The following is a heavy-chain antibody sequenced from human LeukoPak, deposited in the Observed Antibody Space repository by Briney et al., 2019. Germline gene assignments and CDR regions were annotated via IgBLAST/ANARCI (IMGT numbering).Heavy chain of an antibody. D-gene: IGHD5-12*01. CDR2: ISSSSYI. Sequence: GGSLRLSCAASGFTFSSYSMNWVRQAPGKGLEWVSSISSSSYIYYADSVKGRFTISRDNAKNSLYLQMNSLRAEDTAVYYCARDLGVATIFDYWGQGTLVTVSS. CDR1: GFTFSSYS. J-gene: IGHJ4*02. CDR3: ARDLGVATIFDY. V-gene: IGHV3-21*01.